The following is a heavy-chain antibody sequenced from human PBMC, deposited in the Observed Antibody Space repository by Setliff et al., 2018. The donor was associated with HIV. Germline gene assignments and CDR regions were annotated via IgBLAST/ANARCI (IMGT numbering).Heavy chain of an antibody. J-gene: IGHJ4*02. Sequence: LRLSCAASGFTFSSYAMHWVRQAPGKGPEHVSAITANGGGTYYADSVKGRFTISRDNSKNTLFLQMGSLRGEDMAIYYCAKATPYYLDYWGQGTLVTVSS. CDR1: GFTFSSYA. CDR3: AKATPYYLDY. CDR2: ITANGGGT. D-gene: IGHD4-17*01. V-gene: IGHV3-64*02.